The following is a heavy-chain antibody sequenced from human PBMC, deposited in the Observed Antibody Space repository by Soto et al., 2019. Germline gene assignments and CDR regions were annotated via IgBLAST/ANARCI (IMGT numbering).Heavy chain of an antibody. CDR1: GFPFSDYS. V-gene: IGHV3-21*01. Sequence: GGLLSLSSAASGFPFSDYSMNWVRTALGKGLEWLSSITSTGSYIYYADSVKGRFTISRDNAGSSLFLQMNSLRAEDTAMYYCARDPPYSSSWSYFDYWGQGTLVTVSS. J-gene: IGHJ4*02. CDR3: ARDPPYSSSWSYFDY. CDR2: ITSTGSYI. D-gene: IGHD6-13*01.